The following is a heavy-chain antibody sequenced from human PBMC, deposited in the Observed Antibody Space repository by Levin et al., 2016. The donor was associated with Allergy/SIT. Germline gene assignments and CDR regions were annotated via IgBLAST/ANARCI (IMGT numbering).Heavy chain of an antibody. V-gene: IGHV3-21*01. CDR2: ISSSTSYI. CDR1: KFTLSAYT. Sequence: GESLKISCAASKFTLSAYTMNWVRQAPGKGLEWVSSISSSTSYIYYADSVKGRFTISRDDAKNSLYLQMNSLRADDTAVYYCARDWLVGAFDMWGQGAMVTVSS. D-gene: IGHD6-19*01. CDR3: ARDWLVGAFDM. J-gene: IGHJ3*02.